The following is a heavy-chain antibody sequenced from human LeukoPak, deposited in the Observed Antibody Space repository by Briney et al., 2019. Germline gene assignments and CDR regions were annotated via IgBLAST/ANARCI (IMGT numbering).Heavy chain of an antibody. D-gene: IGHD1-26*01. CDR1: GLTFDDYA. CDR3: ARGPYSGAYSEGYYYYYMDV. Sequence: GGSLRLSCAASGLTFDDYAMYWVRQAPGKGLERVSSISWNSGTIDYADSVKGRFTISRDNAQNSLYLQMNSLRAEDTAVYYCARGPYSGAYSEGYYYYYMDVWGTGTTVTVSS. CDR2: ISWNSGTI. J-gene: IGHJ6*03. V-gene: IGHV3-9*01.